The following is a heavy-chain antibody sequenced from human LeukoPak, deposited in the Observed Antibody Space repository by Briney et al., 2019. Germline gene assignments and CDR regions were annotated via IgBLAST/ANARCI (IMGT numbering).Heavy chain of an antibody. D-gene: IGHD4-17*01. CDR1: GLTFSSHW. Sequence: PGGSLRLSCAASGLTFSSHWMHWVRQAPGKGLVWVSRITNDGSSTTYANSVKGRFTFSRDNSKNTLYLQMNSLRAEDTAIYYCARMIRDYGDSNWFDPWGQGTLVTVSS. V-gene: IGHV3-74*01. CDR2: ITNDGSST. J-gene: IGHJ5*02. CDR3: ARMIRDYGDSNWFDP.